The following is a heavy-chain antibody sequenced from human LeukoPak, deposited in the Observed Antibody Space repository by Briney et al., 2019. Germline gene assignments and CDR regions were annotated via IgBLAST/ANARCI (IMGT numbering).Heavy chain of an antibody. V-gene: IGHV1-69*05. J-gene: IGHJ1*01. Sequence: SVKVSCKASGGTFSSYAISWVRQAPGQGLEWMGRIIPISGTASYAQKFQGRVTITTDESTSTAYMELSSLRSEDTAVYYCASCTNGVCQHWGQGALVTVSS. CDR1: GGTFSSYA. D-gene: IGHD2-8*01. CDR2: IIPISGTA. CDR3: ASCTNGVCQH.